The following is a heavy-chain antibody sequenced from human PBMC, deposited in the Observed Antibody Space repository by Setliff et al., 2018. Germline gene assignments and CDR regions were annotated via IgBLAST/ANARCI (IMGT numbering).Heavy chain of an antibody. CDR2: ISSSSSTI. CDR3: ARDAKMYYDFWSGYEWDYYYYYMDV. D-gene: IGHD3-3*01. CDR1: GFTFSSYS. V-gene: IGHV3-48*01. Sequence: GGSLRLSCAASGFTFSSYSMNWVRQAPGKGLEWVSYISSSSSTIYYADSVKGRFTISRDNAKNSLYLQMNSLRAEDTAVYYCARDAKMYYDFWSGYEWDYYYYYMDVWGKGTTVTVSS. J-gene: IGHJ6*03.